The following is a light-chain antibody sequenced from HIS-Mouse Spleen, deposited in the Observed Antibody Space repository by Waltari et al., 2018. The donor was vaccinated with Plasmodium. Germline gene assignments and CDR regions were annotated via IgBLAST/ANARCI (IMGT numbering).Light chain of an antibody. Sequence: EIVLTQSPGTLSLSPGERVTLPCRASQSVSSSYLAWYQQKPGQAPRLLIYGASSRATGIPDRFSGSGSGTDFTLTISRLEPEDFAVYYCQQYGSSPYTFGQGTKLEIK. V-gene: IGKV3-20*01. CDR2: GAS. J-gene: IGKJ2*01. CDR3: QQYGSSPYT. CDR1: QSVSSSY.